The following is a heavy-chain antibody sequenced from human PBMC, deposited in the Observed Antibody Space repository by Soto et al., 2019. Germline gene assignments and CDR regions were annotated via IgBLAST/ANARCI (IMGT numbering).Heavy chain of an antibody. CDR1: GFTFSSYW. D-gene: IGHD3-22*01. Sequence: EVQLVESGGGLVQPGGSLRLSCAASGFTFSSYWMHWVRQAPGKGLVWVSRINNDGSSTSYADSVKGRFTISRDNAKNTLYLQMNSLRAEDTAVYYCARHRGYYDSPYVVYYGIDVWGQGTTVTVSS. CDR2: INNDGSST. J-gene: IGHJ6*02. V-gene: IGHV3-74*01. CDR3: ARHRGYYDSPYVVYYGIDV.